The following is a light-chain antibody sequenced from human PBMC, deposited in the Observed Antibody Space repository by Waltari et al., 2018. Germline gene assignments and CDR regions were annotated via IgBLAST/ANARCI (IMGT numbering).Light chain of an antibody. CDR1: SSDVGGYNY. V-gene: IGLV2-14*01. CDR3: SSYTGYSYV. J-gene: IGLJ1*01. CDR2: EVI. Sequence: QSALTQPASVSGSPGQSITISCTGTSSDVGGYNYVSRYQQHPGKTPRVIIYEVINRPSGGSNRVSGSKSGNTASLTISGLQAEDEADYYCSSYTGYSYVFGTGTKVTVL.